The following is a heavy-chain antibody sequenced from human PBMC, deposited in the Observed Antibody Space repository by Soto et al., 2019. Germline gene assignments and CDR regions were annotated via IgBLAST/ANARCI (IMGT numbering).Heavy chain of an antibody. CDR2: IGTAGDT. CDR1: GFTFSSYD. Sequence: GGSLRLSCAASGFTFSSYDMHWVRQATGKGLEWVSAIGTAGDTYYPGSVKGRFTISRENAKNSLYLQMNSLRAGDTAVYYCARGITPFSSSYYYYGMEVWGQGTAVTVSS. V-gene: IGHV3-13*01. CDR3: ARGITPFSSSYYYYGMEV. D-gene: IGHD6-6*01. J-gene: IGHJ6*02.